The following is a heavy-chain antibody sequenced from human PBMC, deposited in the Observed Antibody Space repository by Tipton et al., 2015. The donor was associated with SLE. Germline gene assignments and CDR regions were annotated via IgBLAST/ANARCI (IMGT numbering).Heavy chain of an antibody. CDR1: GGSISSHY. Sequence: TLSLTCTVSGGSISSHYWSWIRQPPGKGLEWIGYIYYSGSTNYNPPLKSRVTISVDTSKNQFSLKLSSVTAADTAVYYCARYTFGGVTGHLDYWGQGTLVTVSS. V-gene: IGHV4-59*11. J-gene: IGHJ4*02. CDR3: ARYTFGGVTGHLDY. D-gene: IGHD3-16*01. CDR2: IYYSGST.